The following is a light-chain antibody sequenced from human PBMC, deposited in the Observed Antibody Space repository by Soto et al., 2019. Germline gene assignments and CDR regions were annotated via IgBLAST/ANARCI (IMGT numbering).Light chain of an antibody. V-gene: IGKV1-12*01. CDR1: QGISSW. J-gene: IGKJ4*01. Sequence: DIQMIQSPSSESASVGDRVTITCRASQGISSWLAWFQQKPGEAPRLLIYAASSLHSGVPSRFSGSGSGTDFTLTISSLQPEDFATYYCQQGDSFPLTFGGGTKVEIK. CDR3: QQGDSFPLT. CDR2: AAS.